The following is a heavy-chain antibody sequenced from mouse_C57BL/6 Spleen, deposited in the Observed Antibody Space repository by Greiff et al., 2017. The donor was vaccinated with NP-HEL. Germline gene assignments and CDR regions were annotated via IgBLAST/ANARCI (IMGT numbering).Heavy chain of an antibody. CDR3: AVNGSY. J-gene: IGHJ3*01. V-gene: IGHV5-4*03. Sequence: EVMLVESGGGLVKPGGSLKLSCAASGFTFSSYAMSWVRQTPEKRLEWVATISDGGSYTYYPDNVKGRFTISRDNAKNNLYLQMSHLKSEDTAMYYCAVNGSYWGQGTLVTVSA. CDR2: ISDGGSYT. CDR1: GFTFSSYA.